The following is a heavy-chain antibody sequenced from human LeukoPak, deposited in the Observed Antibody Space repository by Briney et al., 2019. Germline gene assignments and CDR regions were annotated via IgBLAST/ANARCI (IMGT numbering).Heavy chain of an antibody. Sequence: ASVKVSCKASGYTFTSYGISWVRQAAGQGLEWMGWISAYNGNTNYAQKLQGRVTMTTDTSTSTAYMELRSLRSDDTAVYYCARDRVYYDSSGYLAYWGQGTLVTVSS. J-gene: IGHJ4*02. CDR1: GYTFTSYG. CDR2: ISAYNGNT. D-gene: IGHD3-22*01. CDR3: ARDRVYYDSSGYLAY. V-gene: IGHV1-18*01.